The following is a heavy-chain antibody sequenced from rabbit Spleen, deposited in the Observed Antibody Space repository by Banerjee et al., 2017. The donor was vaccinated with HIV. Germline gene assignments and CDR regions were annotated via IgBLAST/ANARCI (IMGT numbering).Heavy chain of an antibody. CDR3: ARDLVGVIGWNFYL. J-gene: IGHJ4*01. CDR2: IYGGDGST. Sequence: QEQLVESGGGLVQPEGSLTLTCTASGFSFSSTYYMCWVRQAPGKGPEWIACIYGGDGSTYYASWVNGRFTISRSTSLNTVTLQMTSLTAADRAAYFCARDLVGVIGWNFYLWGPGTLVTVS. V-gene: IGHV1S47*01. CDR1: GFSFSSTYY. D-gene: IGHD5-1*01.